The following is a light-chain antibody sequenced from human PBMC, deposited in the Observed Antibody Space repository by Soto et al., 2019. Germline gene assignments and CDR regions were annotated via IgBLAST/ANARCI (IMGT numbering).Light chain of an antibody. J-gene: IGKJ1*01. CDR1: QTISSW. V-gene: IGKV1-5*03. CDR3: QKYDSAPWT. CDR2: KAS. Sequence: DIQMTQSPSTLSGSVGDRVTITCRASQTISSWLAWYQQKPGKAPKLLIYKASTLKSGVPSRFSGSGSGRDFTLTIGSLQPEDVATYYCQKYDSAPWTFGQGTKVDIK.